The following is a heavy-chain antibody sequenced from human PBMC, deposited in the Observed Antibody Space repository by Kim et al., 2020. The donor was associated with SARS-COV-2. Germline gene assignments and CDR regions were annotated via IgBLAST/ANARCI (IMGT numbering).Heavy chain of an antibody. CDR3: ARGVLRAYYYDSSGADDAFDI. V-gene: IGHV1-8*01. D-gene: IGHD3-22*01. J-gene: IGHJ3*02. CDR1: GYTFTSYD. Sequence: ASVKVSCKASGYTFTSYDINWVRQATGQGLEWMGWMNPNSGNTGYAQKFQGRVTMTRNTSISTAYMELSSLRSEDTAVYYCARGVLRAYYYDSSGADDAFDIWGQGTMVTVPS. CDR2: MNPNSGNT.